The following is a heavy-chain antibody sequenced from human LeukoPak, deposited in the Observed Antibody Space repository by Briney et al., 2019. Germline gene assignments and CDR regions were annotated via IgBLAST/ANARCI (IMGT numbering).Heavy chain of an antibody. CDR1: GDSVSSNSAS. Sequence: SQTLSLTCAISGDSVSSNSASWNWIRQSPSRGLEWLGRTYYRSKWYNDYAGSVKSRITINPDASKNLFSLRLNSVTPEDTSVYFCAGDRAGYNFFDSWGQGTQVTVSS. CDR3: AGDRAGYNFFDS. J-gene: IGHJ4*02. V-gene: IGHV6-1*01. CDR2: TYYRSKWYN. D-gene: IGHD5-12*01.